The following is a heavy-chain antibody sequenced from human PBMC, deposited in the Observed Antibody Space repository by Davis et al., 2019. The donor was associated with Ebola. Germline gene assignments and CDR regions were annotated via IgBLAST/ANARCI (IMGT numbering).Heavy chain of an antibody. CDR3: AKGGASTRSWCDP. Sequence: GESLNIPCAASGFTFSSCPMTWVRQAPGKGLEWVSVLRTTGGDTYYSDSVKGRFPISRDNSKDTLYLQMDSLRAEDTAVYYCAKGGASTRSWCDPWGQGTLVTVSS. J-gene: IGHJ5*02. CDR1: GFTFSSCP. CDR2: LRTTGGDT. D-gene: IGHD2-15*01. V-gene: IGHV3-23*01.